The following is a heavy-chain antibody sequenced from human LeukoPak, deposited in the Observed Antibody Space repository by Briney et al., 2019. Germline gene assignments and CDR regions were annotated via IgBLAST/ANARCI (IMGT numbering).Heavy chain of an antibody. CDR2: ISAYNGNT. Sequence: ASVKVSCKASGYTFTSYGISWVRQAPGQGLEWMGWISAYNGNTNYAQKLQDRVNMTTDTSTSTAYMELRSLRSDDTAVYYCARDVRTGTTKAFDYWGQGTLVTVSS. V-gene: IGHV1-18*01. CDR3: ARDVRTGTTKAFDY. J-gene: IGHJ4*02. D-gene: IGHD1-1*01. CDR1: GYTFTSYG.